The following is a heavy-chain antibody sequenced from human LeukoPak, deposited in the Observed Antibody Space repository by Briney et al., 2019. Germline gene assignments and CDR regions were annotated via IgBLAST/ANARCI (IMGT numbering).Heavy chain of an antibody. D-gene: IGHD5-24*01. J-gene: IGHJ4*02. CDR1: GYTFTDYY. CDR2: INSNTGDT. Sequence: ASVKVSCKASGYTFTDYYIHWVRQAPGQGPEWMGWINSNTGDTKYAQKFQDRVTLTQDTSISTAYMELSRLESDDTAVFYCARGRWLQLRGDYWGQATPLTVSS. V-gene: IGHV1-2*02. CDR3: ARGRWLQLRGDY.